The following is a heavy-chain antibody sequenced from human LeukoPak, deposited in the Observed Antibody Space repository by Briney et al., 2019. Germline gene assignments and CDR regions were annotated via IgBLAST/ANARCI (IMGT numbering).Heavy chain of an antibody. Sequence: GGSLRLSCAASGFTFSSYAMSWVRQAPGKGLEWVSGISWNSGRIGYADSVKGRFTISRDNAKNSLYLQMNSLRAEDTALYYCAKDMYSGSPLYIGSDYWGQGTLVTVSS. J-gene: IGHJ4*02. CDR2: ISWNSGRI. CDR1: GFTFSSYA. D-gene: IGHD1-26*01. V-gene: IGHV3-9*01. CDR3: AKDMYSGSPLYIGSDY.